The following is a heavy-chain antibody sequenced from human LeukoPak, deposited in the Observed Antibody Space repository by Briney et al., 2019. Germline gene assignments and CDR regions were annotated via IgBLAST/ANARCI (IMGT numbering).Heavy chain of an antibody. V-gene: IGHV3-21*01. J-gene: IGHJ4*02. CDR3: AKDLFNYRYSGSYSPSLDY. CDR1: GFTFSSYS. Sequence: PGGSLRLSCAASGFTFSSYSMNWVRQAPGKGLEWVSSISSSSSYIYYADSVKGRFTISRDNAKNSLYLQMNSLRAEDTAVYYCAKDLFNYRYSGSYSPSLDYWGQGTLVTVSS. D-gene: IGHD1-26*01. CDR2: ISSSSSYI.